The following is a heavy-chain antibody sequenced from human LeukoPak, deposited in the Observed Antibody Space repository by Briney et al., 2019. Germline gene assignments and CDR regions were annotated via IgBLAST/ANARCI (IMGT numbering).Heavy chain of an antibody. CDR1: GFTFSSYA. V-gene: IGHV3-23*01. CDR3: AREKYSTGWFDY. Sequence: GGSLRLSCAASGFTFSSYAMSWVRQAPGKGLEWVSTISGNGGRTYYADSVKGRFTISRDNSKNTLYLQMNSLRAEDTAVYYCAREKYSTGWFDYWDQGTLVTVSS. J-gene: IGHJ4*02. CDR2: ISGNGGRT. D-gene: IGHD6-19*01.